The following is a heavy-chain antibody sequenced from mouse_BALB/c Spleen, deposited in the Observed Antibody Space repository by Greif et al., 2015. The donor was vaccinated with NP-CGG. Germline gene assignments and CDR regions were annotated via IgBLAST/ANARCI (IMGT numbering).Heavy chain of an antibody. CDR3: AREGARATLDH. Sequence: EVHLVESGGGLVKPGGSLKLSCAASGFTFSSYAMSWVRQTPEKRLEWVATISSGGSYTYYPDSVKGRFTISRDNAKNTLYLQMSSLRSEDTAMYYCAREGARATLDHWGQGTTLTVSS. D-gene: IGHD3-1*01. J-gene: IGHJ2*01. V-gene: IGHV5-9-3*01. CDR1: GFTFSSYA. CDR2: ISSGGSYT.